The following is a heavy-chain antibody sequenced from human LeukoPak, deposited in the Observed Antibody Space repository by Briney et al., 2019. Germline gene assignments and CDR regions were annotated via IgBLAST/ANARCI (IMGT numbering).Heavy chain of an antibody. CDR3: ARAYYDFWSGYYTPSNFDY. Sequence: SETLSLTCAVYGGSFSGYYWSWIRQPPGKGLEWIGEINHSGSTNYNPSLKSRVTISVDTSKIQFSLKLSSVTAADTAVYYCARAYYDFWSGYYTPSNFDYWGQGTLVTVSS. CDR1: GGSFSGYY. CDR2: INHSGST. D-gene: IGHD3-3*01. V-gene: IGHV4-34*01. J-gene: IGHJ4*02.